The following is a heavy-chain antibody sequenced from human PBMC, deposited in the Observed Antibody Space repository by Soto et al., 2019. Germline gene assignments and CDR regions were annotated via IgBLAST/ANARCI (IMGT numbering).Heavy chain of an antibody. D-gene: IGHD1-26*01. CDR2: VNHSGGA. Sequence: SETLSLTCGVYGGSFRNCYWIWVCQPPGKGLEWIGEVNHSGGATYNPSLQSRITISLDTSNNQFSLNMTSVTAAATAMYFCTTGGPFPRSWLDPWGQGTPVTVSS. CDR1: GGSFRNCY. V-gene: IGHV4-34*01. J-gene: IGHJ5*02. CDR3: TTGGPFPRSWLDP.